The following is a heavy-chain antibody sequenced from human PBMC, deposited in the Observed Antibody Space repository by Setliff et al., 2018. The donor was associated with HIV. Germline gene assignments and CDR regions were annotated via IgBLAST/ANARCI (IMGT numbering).Heavy chain of an antibody. J-gene: IGHJ3*02. D-gene: IGHD4-17*01. CDR3: AREPDYGIRDAFDI. V-gene: IGHV1-18*01. CDR1: GYIFNTNG. CDR2: ISAYNGNT. Sequence: ASVKVSCKGSGYIFNTNGISWVRQAPGQGLEWMGWISAYNGNTNYAQKFQGRVAITADKSTITAYMELSSLRSEDTAVYYCAREPDYGIRDAFDIWGQGTMVTVSS.